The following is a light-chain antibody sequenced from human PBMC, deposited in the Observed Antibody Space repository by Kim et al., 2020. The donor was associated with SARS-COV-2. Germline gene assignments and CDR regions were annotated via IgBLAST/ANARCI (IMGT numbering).Light chain of an antibody. J-gene: IGKJ3*01. CDR2: GAS. CDR3: QRMGS. Sequence: EMALTQSPGTLSLSPGERAILSCRAGQTVSSSQIAWYQQKPGQAPRLLIFGASSRATGIPDRFSGRGSGTEFTLTISKLEPEDSAVYYCQRMGSFGPGTKVDIK. V-gene: IGKV3-20*01. CDR1: QTVSSSQ.